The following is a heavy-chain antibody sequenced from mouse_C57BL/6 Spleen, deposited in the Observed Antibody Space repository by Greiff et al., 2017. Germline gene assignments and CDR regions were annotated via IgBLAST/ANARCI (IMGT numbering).Heavy chain of an antibody. CDR1: GFSLTSYG. Sequence: VKLVESGPGLVQPSQSLSITCTVSGFSLTSYGVHWVRQSPGKGLEWLGVIWRGGSTDYNAAFMSRLSITKDNSKSQVFFKMNSLQADDTAIYYCAKYYYDYGGFAYWGQGTLVTVSA. V-gene: IGHV2-5*01. CDR2: IWRGGST. CDR3: AKYYYDYGGFAY. J-gene: IGHJ3*01. D-gene: IGHD2-4*01.